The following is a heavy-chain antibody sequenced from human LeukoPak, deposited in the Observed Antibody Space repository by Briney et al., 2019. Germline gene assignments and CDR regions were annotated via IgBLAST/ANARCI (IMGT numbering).Heavy chain of an antibody. D-gene: IGHD3-22*01. CDR2: ISNSGSSI. CDR1: GFTFSDDY. Sequence: PGGSLRLSCAASGFTFSDDYMSWIRQAPGKGLEWVSYISNSGSSIYYADSVKGRFTISRDNAKNSLYLQMNSLRAEDTAVYYCARGSTYYDSSGQVPFDYWGQGTLVTVSS. V-gene: IGHV3-11*01. CDR3: ARGSTYYDSSGQVPFDY. J-gene: IGHJ4*02.